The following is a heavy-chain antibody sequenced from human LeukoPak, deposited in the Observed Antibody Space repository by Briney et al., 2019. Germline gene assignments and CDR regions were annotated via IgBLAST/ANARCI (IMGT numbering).Heavy chain of an antibody. J-gene: IGHJ2*01. Sequence: PSETLSLTCAVYGGSFSGYYWSWLRQSPGKGLEWIGEINHSGSTNYNPSLKGRVTISVDTSKNQFSLKLSSVTAADTAVYHCARRRQYDSSLPWNFDLWGRGNLVTVSS. CDR2: INHSGST. D-gene: IGHD6-6*01. CDR1: GGSFSGYY. V-gene: IGHV4-34*01. CDR3: ARRRQYDSSLPWNFDL.